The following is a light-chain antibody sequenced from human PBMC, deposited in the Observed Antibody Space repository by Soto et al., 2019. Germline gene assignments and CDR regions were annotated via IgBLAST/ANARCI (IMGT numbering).Light chain of an antibody. J-gene: IGKJ4*01. CDR3: QQYCSSHLRT. V-gene: IGKV3-20*01. CDR2: VAS. CDR1: QSVSSSY. Sequence: EIVLTQPPGTLSLSPGERATLSCRASQSVSSSYLAWYQQKPGQAPRLLINVASTRATGIPDRFSGSGSGTNFILTISRLEPEDFAVYYCQQYCSSHLRTFGGGTKVEIK.